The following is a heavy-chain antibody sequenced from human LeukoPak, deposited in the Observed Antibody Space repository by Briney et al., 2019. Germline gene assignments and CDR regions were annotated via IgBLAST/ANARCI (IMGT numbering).Heavy chain of an antibody. CDR1: GGSISSGDYY. V-gene: IGHV4-30-4*01. CDR3: ARGGYYDSSGSDFDY. D-gene: IGHD3-22*01. CDR2: IYYSGST. J-gene: IGHJ4*02. Sequence: SETLSLTCTVSGGSISSGDYYRSWIRQPPGKGLEWIGYIYYSGSTYYNPSLKSRVTISVDTSKNQFSLKLSSVTAADTAVYYCARGGYYDSSGSDFDYWGQGTLVTVSS.